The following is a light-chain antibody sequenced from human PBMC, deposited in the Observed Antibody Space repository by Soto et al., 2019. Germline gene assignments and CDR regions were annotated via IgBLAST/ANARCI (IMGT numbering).Light chain of an antibody. CDR2: EVS. CDR3: SSYAGSLYV. Sequence: QSALTQPPSASGSPGQSVTISCTGTSSDVGDYNYVSWYQQHPGKAPKLMIYEVSKRPSGVPDRFSGSKSGNTASLTVSGLQAEDEADYYCSSYAGSLYVFGTGTKLTFL. CDR1: SSDVGDYNY. J-gene: IGLJ1*01. V-gene: IGLV2-8*01.